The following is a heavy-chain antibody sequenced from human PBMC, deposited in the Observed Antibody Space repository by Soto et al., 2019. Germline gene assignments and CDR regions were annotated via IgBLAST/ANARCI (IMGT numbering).Heavy chain of an antibody. CDR3: ARDDCSGGSCYPDY. CDR1: GYTFTGYY. Sequence: ASVKVSCKASGYTFTGYYMHWVRQAPGQGIEWMGWINPNSGGTNYAQKFQGWVTMTRDTSISTAYMELSRLRSDDTAVYYCARDDCSGGSCYPDYWGQGTLVTVSS. J-gene: IGHJ4*02. CDR2: INPNSGGT. V-gene: IGHV1-2*04. D-gene: IGHD2-15*01.